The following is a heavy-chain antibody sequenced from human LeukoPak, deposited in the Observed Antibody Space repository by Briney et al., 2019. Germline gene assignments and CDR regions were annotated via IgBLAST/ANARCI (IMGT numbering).Heavy chain of an antibody. V-gene: IGHV3-53*01. J-gene: IGHJ5*02. Sequence: GGSLRLSCAASGFTVSSNYMSWVRQAPGKGLEWVSVIYSGGSTYYADSVKGRFTISRDNSKNTLYLQMNSLRAEDTAVYYCARGYYFSSGNWFDPWGQVTLVTVSS. CDR2: IYSGGST. CDR3: ARGYYFSSGNWFDP. CDR1: GFTVSSNY. D-gene: IGHD2/OR15-2a*01.